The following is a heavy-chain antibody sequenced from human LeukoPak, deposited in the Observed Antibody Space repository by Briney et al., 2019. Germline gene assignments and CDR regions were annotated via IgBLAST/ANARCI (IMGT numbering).Heavy chain of an antibody. Sequence: GGSLRLSCAASGFTFSNAWMSWVRQAPGKGLEWVGRIKSKTDGGTTDYAAPVKGRFTISRDDSKNTLYLQMNSLKTEDTAVYYCTTDLTYYYDSSGYYLPDYWGQGTLVTVSS. D-gene: IGHD3-22*01. CDR2: IKSKTDGGTT. CDR1: GFTFSNAW. J-gene: IGHJ4*02. V-gene: IGHV3-15*01. CDR3: TTDLTYYYDSSGYYLPDY.